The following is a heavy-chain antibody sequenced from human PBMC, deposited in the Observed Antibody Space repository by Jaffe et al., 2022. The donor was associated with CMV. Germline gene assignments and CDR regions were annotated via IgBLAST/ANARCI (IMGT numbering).Heavy chain of an antibody. D-gene: IGHD5-12*01. Sequence: QVQLQQWGAGLLKPSETLSLTCAVYGGSFSGYYWSWIRQPPGKGLEWIGEINHSGSTNYNPSLKSRVTISVDTSKNQFSLKLSSVTAADTAVYYCARGKGGYDPSYYYYGMDVWGQGTTVTVSS. CDR2: INHSGST. CDR3: ARGKGGYDPSYYYYGMDV. V-gene: IGHV4-34*01. J-gene: IGHJ6*02. CDR1: GGSFSGYY.